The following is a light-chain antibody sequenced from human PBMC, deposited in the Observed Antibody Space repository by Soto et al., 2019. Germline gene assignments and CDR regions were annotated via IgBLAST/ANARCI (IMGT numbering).Light chain of an antibody. CDR2: EVS. CDR1: SSDIGGYNY. Sequence: QSALTQPPSASGSPGQSVTISCAGTSSDIGGYNYVSWYQQHPGKAPKLMISEVSQRPSGVPDRFSGSKSGNTASLTVSGLQAADEADYYCSSYAGYNNYVFGTGTKLTVL. V-gene: IGLV2-8*01. CDR3: SSYAGYNNYV. J-gene: IGLJ1*01.